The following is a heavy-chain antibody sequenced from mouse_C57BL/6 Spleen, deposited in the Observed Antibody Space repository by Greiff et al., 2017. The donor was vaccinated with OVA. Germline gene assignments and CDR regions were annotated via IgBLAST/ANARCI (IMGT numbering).Heavy chain of an antibody. V-gene: IGHV5-4*01. CDR2: ISDGGSYT. CDR1: GFTFSSYA. CDR3: AREGRYYAMDY. J-gene: IGHJ4*01. Sequence: DVQLQESGGGLVKPGGSLKLSCAASGFTFSSYAMSWVRQTPEKRLEWVATISDGGSYTYYPDNVKGRFTISRDNAKNNLYLQMSHLKSEDTAMYYCAREGRYYAMDYWGQGTSVTVSS. D-gene: IGHD3-3*01.